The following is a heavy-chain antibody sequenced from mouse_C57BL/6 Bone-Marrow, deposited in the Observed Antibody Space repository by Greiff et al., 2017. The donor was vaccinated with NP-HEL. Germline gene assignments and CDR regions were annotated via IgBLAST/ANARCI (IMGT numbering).Heavy chain of an antibody. J-gene: IGHJ4*01. D-gene: IGHD2-1*01. V-gene: IGHV1-5*01. Sequence: VQLQQSGTVLARPGASVKMSCKTSGYTFTSYWMHWVKQRPGQGLEWIGAIFPGNSDTSYNQKFKGKAKLTAVTSANPAYMELSSLTNENSAVYYCTYGNYYYAMDYWGQGTSVTVSS. CDR2: IFPGNSDT. CDR3: TYGNYYYAMDY. CDR1: GYTFTSYW.